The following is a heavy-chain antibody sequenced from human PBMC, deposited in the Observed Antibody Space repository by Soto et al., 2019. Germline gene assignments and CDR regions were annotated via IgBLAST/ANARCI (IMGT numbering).Heavy chain of an antibody. CDR2: ISGGGDAA. D-gene: IGHD2-2*01. CDR3: ARKILGSTSRPNYWYFEL. V-gene: IGHV3-23*01. J-gene: IGHJ2*01. CDR1: GFTFINYA. Sequence: EVQLLESGGALVQPGGSLRLSCAGSGFTFINYAMNWVRQAPGKGLEWVSSISGGGDAAFFPDSVRGRFTISRDNSKNTVTLQMNSLGVDDTAGYYCARKILGSTSRPNYWYFELWGRGTRVTVSS.